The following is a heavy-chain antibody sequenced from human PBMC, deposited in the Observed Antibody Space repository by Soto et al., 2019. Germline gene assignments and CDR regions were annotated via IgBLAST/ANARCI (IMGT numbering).Heavy chain of an antibody. D-gene: IGHD6-19*01. CDR2: IYYSGST. CDR1: GGSISSSSYY. CDR3: ARHGEYSSGWHLFDY. V-gene: IGHV4-39*01. Sequence: PSETLSLTCTVSGGSISSSSYYWGWIRQPPGKGLEWIGSIYYSGSTYYNPSLKSRVTISVDTSKNQFSLKLSSVTATDTAVYYCARHGEYSSGWHLFDYWGQGTLVTVSS. J-gene: IGHJ4*02.